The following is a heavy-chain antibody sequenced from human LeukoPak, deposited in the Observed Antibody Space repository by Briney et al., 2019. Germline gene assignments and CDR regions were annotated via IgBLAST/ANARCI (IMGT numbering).Heavy chain of an antibody. Sequence: GASLKISYKGSGYSFISYWIGWVRPMPGKGLEWMGIIYPGDSDTRYSPSFQRQVTISADKSISTAYLQWSSLKASDTAMYYCARLVQAFDTWGQGTMVTVSS. V-gene: IGHV5-51*01. J-gene: IGHJ3*02. CDR3: ARLVQAFDT. CDR1: GYSFISYW. CDR2: IYPGDSDT.